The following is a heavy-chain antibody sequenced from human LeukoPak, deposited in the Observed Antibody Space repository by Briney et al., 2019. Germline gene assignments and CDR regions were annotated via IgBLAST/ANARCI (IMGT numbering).Heavy chain of an antibody. D-gene: IGHD3-10*01. CDR1: GFTFSNYE. J-gene: IGHJ4*02. Sequence: GGSLRLSCAASGFTFSNYEMNWVRQAPGKGLEWISYIRSSGTTIYYADSVKGRFTISRDNAKNSLYLQMNSLRAEDKSVYYCARGCGSGNRLGYFDYWGQGTLVTVSS. CDR3: ARGCGSGNRLGYFDY. CDR2: IRSSGTTI. V-gene: IGHV3-48*03.